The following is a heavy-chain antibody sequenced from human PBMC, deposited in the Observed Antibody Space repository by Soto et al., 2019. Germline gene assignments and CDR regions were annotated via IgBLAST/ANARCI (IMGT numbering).Heavy chain of an antibody. J-gene: IGHJ4*02. CDR1: GFTFSSYG. D-gene: IGHD6-13*01. V-gene: IGHV3-30*18. Sequence: GGSLRLSCAASGFTFSSYGMHWVRQAPGKGLEWVAVISYDGGNKYYADSVEGRFTISRDNSKDTLYLQMYSLRAEDTAVYYCAKDGSVAAADYFFDYWGQGTLVTVSS. CDR3: AKDGSVAAADYFFDY. CDR2: ISYDGGNK.